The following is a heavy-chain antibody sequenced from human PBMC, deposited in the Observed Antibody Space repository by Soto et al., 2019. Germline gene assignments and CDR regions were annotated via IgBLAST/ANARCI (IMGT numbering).Heavy chain of an antibody. D-gene: IGHD6-25*01. CDR2: IYYSGST. CDR1: GGSISSGGYY. CDR3: ARGSRDGYYFDY. V-gene: IGHV4-61*08. Sequence: SETLSLTCTVSGGSISSGGYYWSWIRQHPGKGLEWIGYIYYSGSTNYNPSLKSRVTISVDTSKNQFSLKLSSVTAADTAVYYCARGSRDGYYFDYWGQGTLVTVSS. J-gene: IGHJ4*02.